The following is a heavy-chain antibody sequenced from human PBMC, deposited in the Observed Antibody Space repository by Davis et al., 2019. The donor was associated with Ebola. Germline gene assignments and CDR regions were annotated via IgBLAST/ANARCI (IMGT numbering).Heavy chain of an antibody. D-gene: IGHD3-10*01. CDR2: ISSSSYI. J-gene: IGHJ6*02. V-gene: IGHV3-21*01. Sequence: GESLKISCAASGFTFSSYSMNWVRQAPGKGLEWVSSISSSSYIYYADSVKGRFTISRDNAKNSLYLQMNSLRAEDTAVYYCGSPRYGSGSYYGRGGFYYGMDVWGQGTTVTVSS. CDR1: GFTFSSYS. CDR3: GSPRYGSGSYYGRGGFYYGMDV.